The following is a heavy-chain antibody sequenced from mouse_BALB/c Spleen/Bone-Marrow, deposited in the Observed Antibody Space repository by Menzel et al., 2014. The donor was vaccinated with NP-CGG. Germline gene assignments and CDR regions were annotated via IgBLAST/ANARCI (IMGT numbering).Heavy chain of an antibody. Sequence: VQLQQSGPSLVKLSQTLSLTCSVTGDSITSGYWNWIRKFPGNKLEYMGYISYSGSTYYNPSLKSRISITRDTSKNLYYLQLNSVTTKDTATYYCARSGSSGYHYYAMDYWGQGTSVAVSS. CDR3: ARSGSSGYHYYAMDY. V-gene: IGHV3-8*02. D-gene: IGHD3-1*01. CDR1: GDSITSGY. CDR2: ISYSGST. J-gene: IGHJ4*01.